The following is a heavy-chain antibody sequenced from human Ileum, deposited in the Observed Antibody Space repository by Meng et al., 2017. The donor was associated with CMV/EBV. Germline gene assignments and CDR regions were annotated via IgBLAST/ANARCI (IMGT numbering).Heavy chain of an antibody. J-gene: IGHJ4*02. V-gene: IGHV1-18*04. CDR3: ARDVWGFDY. Sequence: QVHSLLSGAEVKKPGASVKISCKTSGYTFTDHNIGWVRQAPGQGLEWVGWISLGNGQTVYGHKVQGRVTVTTDTSTSTAYMELRSLRSDDTAMYYCARDVWGFDYWGQGTLVTVSS. D-gene: IGHD7-27*01. CDR2: ISLGNGQT. CDR1: GYTFTDHN.